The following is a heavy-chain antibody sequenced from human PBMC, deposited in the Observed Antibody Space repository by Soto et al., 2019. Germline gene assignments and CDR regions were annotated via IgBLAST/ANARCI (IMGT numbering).Heavy chain of an antibody. D-gene: IGHD3-22*01. CDR3: ARGGVDYYDSSGHNWFDP. CDR2: IIPIFGTA. Sequence: GASVKVSCKASGGTFSSYAISWVRQAPGQGLEWMGGIIPIFGTANYAQKFQGRVTITADDSTSTAYMELSSLRSEDTAVYYFARGGVDYYDSSGHNWFDPWGQGTLVTVSS. J-gene: IGHJ5*02. CDR1: GGTFSSYA. V-gene: IGHV1-69*13.